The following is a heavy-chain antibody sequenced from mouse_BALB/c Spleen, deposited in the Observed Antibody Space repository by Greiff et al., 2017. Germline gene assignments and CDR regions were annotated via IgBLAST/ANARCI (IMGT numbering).Heavy chain of an antibody. Sequence: VQLQPSGTVLARPGASVKMSCKASCSTFTSYLMHWVKQRPGQGLEWIGAIHPGNSDTSYNQKFKGKAKLTAVTSTSTAYMELSSLTNEDSAVYYCTREVGNYNYAMDYWGQGTSVTVSS. CDR3: TREVGNYNYAMDY. CDR2: IHPGNSDT. V-gene: IGHV1-5*01. CDR1: CSTFTSYL. D-gene: IGHD2-1*01. J-gene: IGHJ4*01.